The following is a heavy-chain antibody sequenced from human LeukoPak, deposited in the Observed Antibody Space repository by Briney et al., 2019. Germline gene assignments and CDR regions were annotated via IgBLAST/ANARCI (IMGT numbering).Heavy chain of an antibody. CDR1: GFTFSSYA. J-gene: IGHJ6*02. CDR2: ISGSGGST. CDR3: ASPGNSADYYYYGMDV. Sequence: QSGGSLRLSCAASGFTFSSYAMSWVRQAPGKGLEWVSAISGSGGSTYYADSVKGRFTISRDNSKNTLYLQMNSLRAEDTAVYYCASPGNSADYYYYGMDVWGQGTTVTVSS. D-gene: IGHD4-23*01. V-gene: IGHV3-23*01.